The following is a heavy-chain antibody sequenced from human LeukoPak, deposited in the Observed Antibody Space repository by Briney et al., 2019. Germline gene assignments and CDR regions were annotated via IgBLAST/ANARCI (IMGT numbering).Heavy chain of an antibody. CDR1: GFTFDDYA. Sequence: GGSLRLSCAASGFTFDDYAMHWVRQAPGKGLEWVSGISWNSGSIGYADSVKGRFTISRDNSKNTLYLQMNSLRAEDTAVYYCAKDRDTAIPYNWFDPWGQGTLVTVSS. J-gene: IGHJ5*02. CDR3: AKDRDTAIPYNWFDP. CDR2: ISWNSGSI. D-gene: IGHD5-18*01. V-gene: IGHV3-9*01.